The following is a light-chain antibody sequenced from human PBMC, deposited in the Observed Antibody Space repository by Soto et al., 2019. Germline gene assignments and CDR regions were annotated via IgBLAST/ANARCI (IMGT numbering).Light chain of an antibody. J-gene: IGKJ1*01. CDR2: GAS. Sequence: EIVLTQSPGTLSLSPGERATLSCRASQSVRSNFLAWYQQRPGQAPRLLIFGASSRATGVPDRFSGSGSGTDFTLSVSRLEPEDFAVYYCHQYSSSPRTFGQGTKVDIK. V-gene: IGKV3-20*01. CDR1: QSVRSNF. CDR3: HQYSSSPRT.